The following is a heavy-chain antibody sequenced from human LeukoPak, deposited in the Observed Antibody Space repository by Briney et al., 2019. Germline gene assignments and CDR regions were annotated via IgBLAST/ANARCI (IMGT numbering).Heavy chain of an antibody. V-gene: IGHV3-74*01. CDR1: GFTFSTYW. CDR3: ARGRAGNYYNHNDY. Sequence: GGSLRLSCAASGFTFSTYWMHWVRQGPGKGLVWVSRISGDGSITAYADSVKGRFTISRDNAKNTLYLQMNSLRAEDTAVYYCARGRAGNYYNHNDYWGQGTLVTVSS. J-gene: IGHJ4*01. D-gene: IGHD3-10*01. CDR2: ISGDGSIT.